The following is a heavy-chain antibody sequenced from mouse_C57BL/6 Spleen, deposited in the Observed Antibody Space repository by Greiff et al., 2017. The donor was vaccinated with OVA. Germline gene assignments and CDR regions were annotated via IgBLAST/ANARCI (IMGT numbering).Heavy chain of an antibody. CDR2: IYIGNGYT. J-gene: IGHJ1*03. Sequence: VQLKQSGAELVRPGSSVKMSCKTSGYTFTSYGINWVKQRPGQGLEWIGYIYIGNGYTEYNEKFKGKATLTSDTSSSTAYMQLSSLTSEDSAIYFCARSGYGNPPLYWYFDVWGTGTTVTVSS. D-gene: IGHD2-10*02. V-gene: IGHV1-58*01. CDR3: ARSGYGNPPLYWYFDV. CDR1: GYTFTSYG.